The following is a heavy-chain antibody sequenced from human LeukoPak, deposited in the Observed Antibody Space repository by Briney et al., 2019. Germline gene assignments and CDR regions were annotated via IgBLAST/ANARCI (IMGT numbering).Heavy chain of an antibody. CDR3: AKGKNTGSYLSHVDY. CDR1: GFTFSSYW. CDR2: ITWDGGST. Sequence: GGSLRLSCAASGFTFSSYWMHWVRQAPGKGLEWVSLITWDGGSTYYADSVKGRFTISRDNSKNSLYLQMNSLRTEDTALYYCAKGKNTGSYLSHVDYWGQGTLVTVSS. D-gene: IGHD3-10*01. V-gene: IGHV3-43*01. J-gene: IGHJ4*02.